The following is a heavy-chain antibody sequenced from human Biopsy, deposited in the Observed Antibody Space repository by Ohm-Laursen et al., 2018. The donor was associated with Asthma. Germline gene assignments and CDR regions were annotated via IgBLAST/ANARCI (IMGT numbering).Heavy chain of an antibody. CDR2: ISYDGSNK. D-gene: IGHD1-26*01. J-gene: IGHJ4*02. V-gene: IGHV3-30*03. CDR1: GFTFSSYG. CDR3: ARDGPVGAPSDY. Sequence: SLRLSCSAPGFTFSSYGMYWVRQAPGKGLEWVAVISYDGSNKYYADFVKGRFTISRDNSKNTLYLQMNSLRAEDTAVYYCARDGPVGAPSDYWGQGTLVTVSS.